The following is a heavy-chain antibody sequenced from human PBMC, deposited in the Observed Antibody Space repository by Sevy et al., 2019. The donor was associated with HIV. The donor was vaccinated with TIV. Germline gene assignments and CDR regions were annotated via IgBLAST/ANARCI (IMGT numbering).Heavy chain of an antibody. J-gene: IGHJ6*02. CDR1: GGSMSGYY. D-gene: IGHD1-26*01. Sequence: SETLSLTCTVSGGSMSGYYLTWIRQPPGKGLEWIGYFYYSRTTNYNPSLKSRVTISVDRSKNQFSLKLNSVTAADTAVYYCANYSPDYYYGMDVWGQGTTVTVSS. V-gene: IGHV4-59*01. CDR2: FYYSRTT. CDR3: ANYSPDYYYGMDV.